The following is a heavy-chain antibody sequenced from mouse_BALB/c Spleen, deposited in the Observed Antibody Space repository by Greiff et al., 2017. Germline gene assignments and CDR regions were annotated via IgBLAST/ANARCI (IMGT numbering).Heavy chain of an antibody. Sequence: QVQLKQSGAELMKPGASVKISCKATGYTFSSYWIEWVKQRPGHGLEWIGEILPGSGSTNYNEKFKGKATFTADTSSNTAYMQLSSLTSEDSAVYYCAREDYGNSWFAYWGQGTLVTVSA. V-gene: IGHV1-9*01. CDR2: ILPGSGST. CDR3: AREDYGNSWFAY. CDR1: GYTFSSYW. J-gene: IGHJ3*01. D-gene: IGHD2-1*01.